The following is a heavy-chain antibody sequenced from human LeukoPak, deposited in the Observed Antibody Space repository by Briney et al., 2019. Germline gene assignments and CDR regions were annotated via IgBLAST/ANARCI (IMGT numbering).Heavy chain of an antibody. Sequence: SETLSLTCTVSGGSISSYYWSWIRQPAGKGLEWIGRIHTSGSTNYNPSLKSRVTMSVDTSKNQFSLKLSSVTAADTAVYYCARGWYLAARPRQKNWFDPWGQGTLVTVSS. J-gene: IGHJ5*02. D-gene: IGHD6-6*01. CDR2: IHTSGST. CDR3: ARGWYLAARPRQKNWFDP. V-gene: IGHV4-4*07. CDR1: GGSISSYY.